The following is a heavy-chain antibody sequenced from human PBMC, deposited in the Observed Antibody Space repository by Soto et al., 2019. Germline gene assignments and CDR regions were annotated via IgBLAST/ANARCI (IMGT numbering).Heavy chain of an antibody. CDR3: ARRIVATETFDY. V-gene: IGHV2-5*02. Sequence: SGPTLVNPTQSLTLTCSFSGFSLTTTEVAVGWIRQPPGKALEWLALIYWDDDKRYSPSLKSSLTITKDTAKNQVVLTMTSVTAADTAVYYCARRIVATETFDYWGQGTLVTVSS. CDR1: GFSLTTTEVA. J-gene: IGHJ4*02. CDR2: IYWDDDK. D-gene: IGHD5-12*01.